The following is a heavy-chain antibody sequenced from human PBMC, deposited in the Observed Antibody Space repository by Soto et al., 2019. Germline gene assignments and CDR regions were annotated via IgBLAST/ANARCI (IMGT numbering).Heavy chain of an antibody. CDR3: AKSAWDYDYFDY. V-gene: IGHV3-23*01. D-gene: IGHD1-7*01. Sequence: GGYLRLSCAASWFTFATYGIICVRQSRGKGLEWVSTISGSGGSAYYADSVKGRFTISRDNSKNTLFLQMDRLRAEDTAVYFCAKSAWDYDYFDYWGQGALVTVSS. CDR2: ISGSGGSA. CDR1: WFTFATYG. J-gene: IGHJ4*02.